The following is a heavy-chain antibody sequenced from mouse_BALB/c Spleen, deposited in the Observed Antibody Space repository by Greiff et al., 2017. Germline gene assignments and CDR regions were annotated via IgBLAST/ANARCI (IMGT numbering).Heavy chain of an antibody. J-gene: IGHJ4*01. CDR1: GFSLTSYG. CDR3: ARDRYYGSSLYYAMDY. V-gene: IGHV2-9*02. CDR2: IWAGGST. Sequence: VQLVESGPGLVAPSQSLSITCTVSGFSLTSYGVHWVRQPPGKGLEWLGVIWAGGSTNYNSALMSRLSISKDNSKSQVFLKMNSLQTDDTAMYYCARDRYYGSSLYYAMDYWGQGTSVTVSS. D-gene: IGHD1-1*01.